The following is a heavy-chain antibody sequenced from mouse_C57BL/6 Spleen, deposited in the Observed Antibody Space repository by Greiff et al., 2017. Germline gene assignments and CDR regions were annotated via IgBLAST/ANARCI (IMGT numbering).Heavy chain of an antibody. V-gene: IGHV5-9-1*02. J-gene: IGHJ1*03. CDR1: GFTFSSYA. Sequence: EVKLVESREGLVKPGGSLKLSCAASGFTFSSYAMSWVRQTPEKRLEWVAYIRSGGDYIYYADTVKGRFTISRDNARNTLYLQMSSLKSEDTAMYYCTRARYYDYDGGYFDVWGTGTTVTVSS. D-gene: IGHD2-4*01. CDR2: IRSGGDYI. CDR3: TRARYYDYDGGYFDV.